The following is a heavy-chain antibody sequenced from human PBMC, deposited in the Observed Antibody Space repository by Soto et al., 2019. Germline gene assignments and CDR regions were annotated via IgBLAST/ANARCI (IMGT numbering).Heavy chain of an antibody. D-gene: IGHD6-13*01. CDR2: VYYSGST. CDR1: GGSISSSSYY. Sequence: SETLSLTCTVSGGSISSSSYYWGWIRQPPGKGLEWIGSVYYSGSTYYNPSLKSRVTISVDTSKNQFSLKLSSVTAADTAVYYCASGGSSWPHTYGMDVWGQGTTVTVSS. J-gene: IGHJ6*02. V-gene: IGHV4-39*01. CDR3: ASGGSSWPHTYGMDV.